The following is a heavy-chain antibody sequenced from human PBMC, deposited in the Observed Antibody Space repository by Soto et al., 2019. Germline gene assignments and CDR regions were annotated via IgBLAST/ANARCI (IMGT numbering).Heavy chain of an antibody. V-gene: IGHV3-7*01. D-gene: IGHD6-6*01. Sequence: EVQLVESGGGLVQPGGSLRLSCAASGFTFSSYWMSWVRQAPGKGLEWVANIKQDGSEKYYVDSVKGRFTISRDNAKNSLYLQMNSLRAEDTAVYYCARDGAEYSSSFFDYWGQGTLVTVSS. CDR3: ARDGAEYSSSFFDY. CDR1: GFTFSSYW. CDR2: IKQDGSEK. J-gene: IGHJ4*02.